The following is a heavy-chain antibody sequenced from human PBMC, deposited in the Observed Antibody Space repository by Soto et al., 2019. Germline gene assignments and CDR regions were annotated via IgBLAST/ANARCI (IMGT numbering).Heavy chain of an antibody. CDR1: GGSFSGYY. J-gene: IGHJ5*02. CDR2: INHSGST. Sequence: SETLSLTCAVYGGSFSGYYWSWIRQPPGKGLEWIGEINHSGSTNYNPSLKSRVTISVDTSKNQFSLKLSSVTAADTAFYYCARGFKGVFRYPKSNWFDPWGQGTLVTVPS. CDR3: ARGFKGVFRYPKSNWFDP. D-gene: IGHD2-2*01. V-gene: IGHV4-34*01.